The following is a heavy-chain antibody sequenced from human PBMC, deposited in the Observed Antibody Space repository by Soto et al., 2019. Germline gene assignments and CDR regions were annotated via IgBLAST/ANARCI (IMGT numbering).Heavy chain of an antibody. J-gene: IGHJ6*02. CDR3: ARDAVVVAATPETDYYYYGMDV. CDR2: IYYSGST. D-gene: IGHD2-15*01. Sequence: KSSETLSLTCTVSGGSISSGDYYWSWIRQPPGKGLEWIGYIYYSGSTYYNPSLKSRVTISVDTSKNQFSLKLSSVTAADTAVYYCARDAVVVAATPETDYYYYGMDVWGQGTTVTVYS. V-gene: IGHV4-30-4*01. CDR1: GGSISSGDYY.